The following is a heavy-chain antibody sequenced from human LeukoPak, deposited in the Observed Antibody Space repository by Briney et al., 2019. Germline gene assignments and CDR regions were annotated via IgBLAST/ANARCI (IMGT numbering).Heavy chain of an antibody. D-gene: IGHD5-18*01. V-gene: IGHV1-69*13. CDR1: GGTFSSYV. CDR2: FIPIFGTA. Sequence: GASVKVSCKASGGTFSSYVISWVRQAPGQGLEWMGGFIPIFGTANYAQKFQGRVTITADESTSTAYMELSSLRSEGTAVYYCARGGTGYSYGLLPFDYWGQGTLVTVSS. CDR3: ARGGTGYSYGLLPFDY. J-gene: IGHJ4*02.